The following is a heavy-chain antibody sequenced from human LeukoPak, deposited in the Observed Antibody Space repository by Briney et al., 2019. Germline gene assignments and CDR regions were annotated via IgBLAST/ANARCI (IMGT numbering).Heavy chain of an antibody. CDR1: GFTLSSYG. CDR3: AKDSLRWSYFYYGMDV. CDR2: ISYAGSNK. J-gene: IGHJ6*02. Sequence: PGRSLRLSCAASGFTLSSYGMHWVRQAPGKGLEWVVVISYAGSNKYYVDSVKGRFTISRDNSKNTLYLQMNSLRAEDTAVYYCAKDSLRWSYFYYGMDVWGQGTTVTVSS. D-gene: IGHD4-23*01. V-gene: IGHV3-30*18.